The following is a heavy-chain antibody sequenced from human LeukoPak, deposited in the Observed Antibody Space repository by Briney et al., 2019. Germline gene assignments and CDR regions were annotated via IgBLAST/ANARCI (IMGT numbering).Heavy chain of an antibody. J-gene: IGHJ6*03. D-gene: IGHD6-13*01. CDR3: ARDVGSSSWYKRYYMDV. CDR1: GFTFSSYA. CDR2: ISGSGYTI. Sequence: GGSLRLSCAASGFTFSSYAMSWVRQAPGKGLEWVSAISGSGYTIYYADSVKGRFTISRDNAKNSLYLQMNSLRAEDTAVYYCARDVGSSSWYKRYYMDVWGKGTTVTVSS. V-gene: IGHV3-21*01.